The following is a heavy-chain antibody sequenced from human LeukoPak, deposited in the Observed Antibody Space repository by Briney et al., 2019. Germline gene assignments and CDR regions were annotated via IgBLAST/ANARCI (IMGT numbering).Heavy chain of an antibody. Sequence: GASVKVSCKASGYTFTNYGISWVRQAPGQGLEWMGWISAYNGDTNYAQKLQGRVTMTTDTSTSTDYMELRSLRSDDTAIYYCAVRNTSSWSPFDFWGQGTLVTVSS. J-gene: IGHJ4*02. CDR3: AVRNTSSWSPFDF. CDR2: ISAYNGDT. D-gene: IGHD6-13*01. V-gene: IGHV1-18*01. CDR1: GYTFTNYG.